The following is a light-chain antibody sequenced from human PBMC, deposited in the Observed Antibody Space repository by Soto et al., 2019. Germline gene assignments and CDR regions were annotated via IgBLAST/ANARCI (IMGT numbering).Light chain of an antibody. J-gene: IGKJ1*01. CDR3: QHYNSYSEA. CDR1: QTISSW. CDR2: KAS. Sequence: IHMTQSPSTLSGSVGYRVTITCRASQTISSWLAWYQQKTGKAPKLLIYKASTLKSGVPSRFSGSGYGTEFNLTISSLQTDEFATYDCQHYNSYSEAFSQGTKVDIK. V-gene: IGKV1-5*03.